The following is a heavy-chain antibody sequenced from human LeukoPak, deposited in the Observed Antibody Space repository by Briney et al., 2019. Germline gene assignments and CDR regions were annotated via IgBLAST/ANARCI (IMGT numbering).Heavy chain of an antibody. D-gene: IGHD4/OR15-4a*01. J-gene: IGHJ4*02. CDR2: INSDGRTT. CDR3: ARGGYGAHMG. CDR1: GFTFSSYW. Sequence: GGSLRLSCAASGFTFSSYWMSWVRQVPGKGLVWVSGINSDGRTTGYADSVKGRFTISRDNAKNTVSLQMNSLRAEDTAVYYCARGGYGAHMGWGQGTLVTVSS. V-gene: IGHV3-74*01.